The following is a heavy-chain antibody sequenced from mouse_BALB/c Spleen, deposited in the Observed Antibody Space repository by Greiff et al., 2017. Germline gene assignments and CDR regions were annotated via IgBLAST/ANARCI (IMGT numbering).Heavy chain of an antibody. CDR3: ARSPDY. CDR2: ISSGSSTI. Sequence: EVQLVESGGGLVQPGGSRKLSCAASGFTFSSFGMHWVRQAPEKGLEWVAYISSGSSTIYYADTVKGRFTMSRDNPKNTLFLQMTSLRSEDTAMYYCARSPDYWGQGTTLTVSS. CDR1: GFTFSSFG. J-gene: IGHJ2*01. V-gene: IGHV5-17*02.